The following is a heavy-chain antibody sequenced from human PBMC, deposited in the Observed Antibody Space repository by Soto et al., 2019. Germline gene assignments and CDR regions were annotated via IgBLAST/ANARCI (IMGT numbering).Heavy chain of an antibody. J-gene: IGHJ5*02. CDR1: GGSITSSSYY. D-gene: IGHD1-26*01. V-gene: IGHV4-39*01. Sequence: QLHLRESGPGLVKPSETLSLTCTVSGGSITSSSYYWGWIRQPPGKGLEWIGSIYYSGSTYYNPSRKSRFIISVDTSKNQFSLTLSSVTAADTAVYYCATQEVGGTYVYTFDPWGQGTLVTVSS. CDR3: ATQEVGGTYVYTFDP. CDR2: IYYSGST.